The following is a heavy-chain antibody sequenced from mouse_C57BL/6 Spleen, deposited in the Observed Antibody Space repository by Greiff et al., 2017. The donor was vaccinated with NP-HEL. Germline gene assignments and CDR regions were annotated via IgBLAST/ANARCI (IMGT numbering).Heavy chain of an antibody. V-gene: IGHV10-1*01. CDR2: IRSKSNNYAT. CDR3: VRSNYYGSSYYFDY. CDR1: GFSFNTYA. D-gene: IGHD1-1*01. J-gene: IGHJ2*01. Sequence: GGGLVQPKGSLKLSCAASGFSFNTYAMNWVRQAPGKGLEWVARIRSKSNNYATYYADSVKDRFTISRDDSESMLYLQMNNLKTEDTAMYYCVRSNYYGSSYYFDYWGQGTTLTVSS.